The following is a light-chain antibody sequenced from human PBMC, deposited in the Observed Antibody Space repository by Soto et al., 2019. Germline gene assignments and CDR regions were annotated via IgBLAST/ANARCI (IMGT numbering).Light chain of an antibody. Sequence: ELTLPPSVSVAPGKTARITCGGNNIGSKSVHWYQQKPGQAPVLVIYYDSDRPSGIPERFSGSNSGNTATLTISRVEAGDEADYYCQVWDTSSDHVVFGGGTQLTVL. V-gene: IGLV3-21*04. CDR1: NIGSKS. CDR3: QVWDTSSDHVV. J-gene: IGLJ2*01. CDR2: YDS.